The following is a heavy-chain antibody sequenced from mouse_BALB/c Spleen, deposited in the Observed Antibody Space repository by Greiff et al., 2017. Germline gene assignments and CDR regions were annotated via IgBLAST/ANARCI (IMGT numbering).Heavy chain of an antibody. CDR1: GFTFSSFG. Sequence: EVKVVESGGGLVQPGGSRKLSCAASGFTFSSFGMHWVRQAPEKGLEWVAYISSGSSTNYYADTVKGRFTIARDNPKNTLFLQLTSLRSEDTAMYDSARDDYGTPWYFDVWGEGTTVTVSS. D-gene: IGHD1-1*01. CDR3: ARDDYGTPWYFDV. V-gene: IGHV5-17*02. CDR2: ISSGSSTN. J-gene: IGHJ1*01.